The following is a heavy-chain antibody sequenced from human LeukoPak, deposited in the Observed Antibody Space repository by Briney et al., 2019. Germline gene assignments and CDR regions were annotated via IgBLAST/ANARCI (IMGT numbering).Heavy chain of an antibody. CDR1: GYTFTSYY. Sequence: GASVKVSCKASGYTFTSYYMHWVRQAPGQGLEWMGIINPSSDNTNYAQKFQGRVTMTRDMSTSTFYMELSSLRSEDTAVYYCARALGIAVAYNLGFDYRGQGTLVTVSS. D-gene: IGHD6-19*01. J-gene: IGHJ4*02. CDR3: ARALGIAVAYNLGFDY. V-gene: IGHV1-46*01. CDR2: INPSSDNT.